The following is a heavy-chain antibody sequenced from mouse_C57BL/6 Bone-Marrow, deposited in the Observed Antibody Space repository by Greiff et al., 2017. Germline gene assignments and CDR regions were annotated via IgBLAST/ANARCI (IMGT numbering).Heavy chain of an antibody. Sequence: QVQLQQSGAELVKPGASVKLSCKASGYTFTSYWMQWVQQRPGQGLEWIGEIDPSDSYTNYNQNFKGQATLTVDTSSRTAYMQLSSLTSEDSAVYYYAGGDYGYAGPCWYFDVWGTGTTVTVSS. CDR2: IDPSDSYT. D-gene: IGHD2-2*01. CDR3: AGGDYGYAGPCWYFDV. V-gene: IGHV1-50*01. CDR1: GYTFTSYW. J-gene: IGHJ1*03.